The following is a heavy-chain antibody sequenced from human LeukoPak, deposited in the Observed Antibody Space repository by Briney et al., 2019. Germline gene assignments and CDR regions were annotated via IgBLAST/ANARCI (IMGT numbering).Heavy chain of an antibody. CDR3: AREVRDSSGWYVFDY. D-gene: IGHD6-19*01. Sequence: ASVKVSCKASGGTFSSYAISWVRQAPGQGLEWMGRIIPNSGGTNYAQKFQGWVTMTRDTSISTAYMELSRLRSDDTAVYYCAREVRDSSGWYVFDYWGQGTLVTVSS. V-gene: IGHV1-2*04. CDR2: IIPNSGGT. J-gene: IGHJ4*02. CDR1: GGTFSSYA.